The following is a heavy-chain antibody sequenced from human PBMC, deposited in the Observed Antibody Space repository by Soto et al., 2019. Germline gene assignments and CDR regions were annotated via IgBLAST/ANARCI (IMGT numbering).Heavy chain of an antibody. V-gene: IGHV4-4*02. CDR2: IYHSGST. CDR3: ARRTDYYASSGTFDY. Sequence: QVQLQVSGPGLGKPSGTLSLTCAVSGGSISSNNWWSWVRHPPGKGLEWIGEIYHSGSTNYNPSLESRVTILVDKSKNKFSLNLSSVTAADTAVYYCARRTDYYASSGTFDYWGQGTLVTVSS. CDR1: GGSISSNNW. D-gene: IGHD3-22*01. J-gene: IGHJ4*02.